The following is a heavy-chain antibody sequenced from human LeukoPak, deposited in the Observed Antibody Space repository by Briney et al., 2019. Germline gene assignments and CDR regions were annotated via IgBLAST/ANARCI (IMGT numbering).Heavy chain of an antibody. CDR2: IYSGGST. D-gene: IGHD3-10*01. J-gene: IGHJ6*03. CDR3: AKSGVDYYGSGSYIGYYYYYYMDV. Sequence: PGGSLRLSCAASGFTVSSNYMSWVRQAPGKGLEWVSIIYSGGSTYYADSVKGRFTISRDNSKNTLYLQMNSLRAEDTAVYYCAKSGVDYYGSGSYIGYYYYYYMDVWGKGTTVTVSS. V-gene: IGHV3-53*01. CDR1: GFTVSSNY.